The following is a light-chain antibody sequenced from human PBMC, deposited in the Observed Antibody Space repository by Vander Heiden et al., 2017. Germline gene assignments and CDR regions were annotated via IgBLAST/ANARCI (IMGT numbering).Light chain of an antibody. J-gene: IGLJ3*02. CDR2: DTS. CDR3: LLSYSGARGGV. V-gene: IGLV7-46*01. CDR1: TGAVTSGHY. Sequence: QAVVTQEPSLTVSPGGTVTLTCGSSTGAVTSGHYPYWFQQKPGQAPRTLIYDTSNKHSWTPARFSGSLLGGKAALTLSGAQPEDEAEYYCLLSYSGARGGVFGGGTKLTGL.